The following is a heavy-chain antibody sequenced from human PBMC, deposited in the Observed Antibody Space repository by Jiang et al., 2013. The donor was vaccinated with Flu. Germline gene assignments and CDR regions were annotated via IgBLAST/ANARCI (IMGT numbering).Heavy chain of an antibody. V-gene: IGHV4-59*11. Sequence: PGLVKPSETLSLTCNISGGSISDHFWTWIRQPPGKGLDWIGQIYFSGTTNYNPSLKGRVSISIDTSRTQFSLSLTSVTAADTAMYYCARAQYDTSGHRFDFWGQGTLVTVSS. CDR1: GGSISDHF. CDR3: ARAQYDTSGHRFDF. J-gene: IGHJ4*02. CDR2: IYFSGTT. D-gene: IGHD3-22*01.